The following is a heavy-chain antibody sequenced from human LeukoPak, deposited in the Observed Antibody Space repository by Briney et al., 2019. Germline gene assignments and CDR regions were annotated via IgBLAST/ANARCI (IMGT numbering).Heavy chain of an antibody. CDR3: ARRVFQQQLAFDY. D-gene: IGHD6-13*01. CDR2: IKQDGSEK. CDR1: GFTFSSYW. J-gene: IGHJ4*02. V-gene: IGHV3-7*01. Sequence: GGSLRLSCAASGFTFSSYWMSWVRQAPGKGLEWVANIKQDGSEKYYVDSVKGRFTISRDNAKNSLYLQMNSLRAEDMAVYYCARRVFQQQLAFDYWGQGTLVTVSS.